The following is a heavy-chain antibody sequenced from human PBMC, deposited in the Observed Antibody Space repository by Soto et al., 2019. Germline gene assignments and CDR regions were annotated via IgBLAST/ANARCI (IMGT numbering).Heavy chain of an antibody. CDR1: GFTFSSYA. CDR3: ARKLKVRGANYYGMDV. D-gene: IGHD3-10*01. J-gene: IGHJ6*02. CDR2: ISYDGSNK. V-gene: IGHV3-30-3*01. Sequence: GGSLRLSCAASGFTFSSYAMHWVRQAPGKGLEWVAVISYDGSNKYYADSVKGRFTISRDNSKNTLYLQMNSLRAEDTAVYYCARKLKVRGANYYGMDVWGQGTTVTVSS.